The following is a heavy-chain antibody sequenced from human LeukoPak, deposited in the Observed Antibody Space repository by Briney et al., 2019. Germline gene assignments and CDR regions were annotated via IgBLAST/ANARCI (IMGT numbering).Heavy chain of an antibody. CDR2: ISGSGGST. V-gene: IGHV3-23*01. Sequence: GGSLRLSCAASGFTFSSYAMSWVRQAPGKGLEWVSAISGSGGSTYYADSVKGRFTISRDNSKDTLYLQMSSLRAEDTAVYYCAKVPPGYCSSTSCFGYYFDYWGQGTLVTVSS. CDR1: GFTFSSYA. D-gene: IGHD2-2*01. J-gene: IGHJ4*02. CDR3: AKVPPGYCSSTSCFGYYFDY.